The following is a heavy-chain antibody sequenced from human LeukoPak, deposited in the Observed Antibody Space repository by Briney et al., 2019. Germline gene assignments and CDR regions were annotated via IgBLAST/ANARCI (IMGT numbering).Heavy chain of an antibody. D-gene: IGHD2-2*01. CDR3: AKDFGSAFFTDIVIVPAGMDY. CDR1: GFTFSSYA. Sequence: GGSLRLSCAASGFTFSSYAMSWVRQAPGKGLEWVSAISGSGGSTYYADSVKGRFTISRDNSRNTLYLQMNSLRAEDTAVYYCAKDFGSAFFTDIVIVPAGMDYWGQGTLVTVSS. V-gene: IGHV3-23*01. J-gene: IGHJ4*02. CDR2: ISGSGGST.